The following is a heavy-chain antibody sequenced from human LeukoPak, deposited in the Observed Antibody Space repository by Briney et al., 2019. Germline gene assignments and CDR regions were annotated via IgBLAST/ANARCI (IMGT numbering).Heavy chain of an antibody. CDR3: ARVWGDGYNPIDY. D-gene: IGHD5-24*01. CDR1: GFTFSSYS. CDR2: ISSSSSYI. J-gene: IGHJ4*02. Sequence: GGSLRLSCAASGFTFSSYSMNWVRQAPGKGLEWVSSISSSSSYIYYADSVKGRFTISRDNAKNSLYLQMNSLRAEDTAVYYCARVWGDGYNPIDYWAREPWSPSPQ. V-gene: IGHV3-21*01.